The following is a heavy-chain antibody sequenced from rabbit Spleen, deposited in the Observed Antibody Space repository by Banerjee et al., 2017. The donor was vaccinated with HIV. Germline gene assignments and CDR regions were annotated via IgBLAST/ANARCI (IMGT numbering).Heavy chain of an antibody. CDR3: ARCDGYGGYGYDL. J-gene: IGHJ4*01. V-gene: IGHV1S40*01. D-gene: IGHD6-1*01. Sequence: QQLVESGGGLVKPGASLTLTCKASGFSFSSSHDMCWVRQAPGKGLEWIACINTYTVKSVYASWATGRFTFSKTSSTTVTLQMTSLTAADTATHFCARCDGYGGYGYDLWGQGTLVTVS. CDR1: GFSFSSSHD. CDR2: INTYTVKS.